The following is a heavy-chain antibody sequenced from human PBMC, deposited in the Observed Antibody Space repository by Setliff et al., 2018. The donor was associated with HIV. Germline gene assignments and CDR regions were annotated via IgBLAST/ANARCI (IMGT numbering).Heavy chain of an antibody. CDR3: TRDHRFVDRYPDW. J-gene: IGHJ4*02. CDR2: IIPIFGTA. Sequence: ASVKVSCKASGGTFSSYAISWVRQAPGQGLEWMGGIIPIFGTANYAQKFQGRVTITADESTSTAYMELRSLRSEDTAVYYCTRDHRFVDRYPDWWGQGTLVTVSS. V-gene: IGHV1-69*13. CDR1: GGTFSSYA. D-gene: IGHD3-9*01.